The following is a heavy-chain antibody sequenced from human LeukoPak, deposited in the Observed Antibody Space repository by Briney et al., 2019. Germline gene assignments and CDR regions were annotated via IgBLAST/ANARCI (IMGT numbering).Heavy chain of an antibody. J-gene: IGHJ4*02. CDR3: AKDITHDTVMFSFAS. V-gene: IGHV3-9*01. CDR2: ISWNSGNI. D-gene: IGHD5-18*01. Sequence: PGGSLRLSCAASGFTFDDYAMHWVRQTPRKGLGWVSGISWNSGNIGYADSVKGRFTISRDNARNSLYLQMNSLRAEDTALYYCAKDITHDTVMFSFASWGQGTLVTVSS. CDR1: GFTFDDYA.